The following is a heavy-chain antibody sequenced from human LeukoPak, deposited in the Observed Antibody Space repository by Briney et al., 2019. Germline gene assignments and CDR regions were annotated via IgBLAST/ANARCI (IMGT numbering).Heavy chain of an antibody. V-gene: IGHV4-34*01. Sequence: PSETLSLTCAVYGGSFSGYYWSWIRQPPGKGLEWIGEINHSGSTNYNPSLKSRVTISVDTSKNQFSLKLSSVTAADTAVYYCARARLIAARPFDYWGQRTLGTLSP. J-gene: IGHJ4*02. D-gene: IGHD6-6*01. CDR3: ARARLIAARPFDY. CDR2: INHSGST. CDR1: GGSFSGYY.